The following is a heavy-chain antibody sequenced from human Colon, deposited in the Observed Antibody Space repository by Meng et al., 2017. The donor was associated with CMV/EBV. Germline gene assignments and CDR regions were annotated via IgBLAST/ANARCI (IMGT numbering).Heavy chain of an antibody. CDR1: GFAFTNAW. D-gene: IGHD5-12*01. Sequence: ELQLVESGGGFVKQGGSLRLSCAASGFAFTNAWMNWVRQAPGKGLEWVARIKSKRDDETTDYAAPVKGRFIISRDDSNKMLHLQMNSLRREDTALYYCVTDDTGHDWGYWGHGTLVTVSS. CDR3: VTDDTGHDWGY. V-gene: IGHV3-15*07. CDR2: IKSKRDDETT. J-gene: IGHJ4*01.